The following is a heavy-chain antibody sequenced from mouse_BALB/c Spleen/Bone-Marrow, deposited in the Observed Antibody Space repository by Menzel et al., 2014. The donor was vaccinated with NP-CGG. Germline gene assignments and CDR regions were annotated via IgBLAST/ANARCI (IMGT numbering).Heavy chain of an antibody. V-gene: IGHV1-18*01. Sequence: EVHLVESGPELVKPGASVKISCKPSGYTFTEYTMHWVKQSHGKSLEWIGGINPNNGGASYNQKFKGKATLTVDKSSSTAYMELRSLTSEDSAVYYCAPYDYDYAMDYWGQGTSVTVSS. CDR1: GYTFTEYT. J-gene: IGHJ4*01. CDR3: APYDYDYAMDY. CDR2: INPNNGGA. D-gene: IGHD2-4*01.